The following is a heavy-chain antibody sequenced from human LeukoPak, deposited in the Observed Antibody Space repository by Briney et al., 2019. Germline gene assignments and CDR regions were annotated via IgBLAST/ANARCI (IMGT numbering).Heavy chain of an antibody. CDR2: ISSSGSTI. CDR1: GFTFSSYE. D-gene: IGHD5-18*01. V-gene: IGHV3-48*03. CDR3: ARVSGYSYGYRSLFDY. J-gene: IGHJ4*02. Sequence: GGSLRLSCAASGFTFSSYEMNWVRQAPGKGLEWVSYISSSGSTIYYADSVKGRFTISRDNAKNSLYLQMNSLRAEDTAVYYCARVSGYSYGYRSLFDYWGQGTLVTVSS.